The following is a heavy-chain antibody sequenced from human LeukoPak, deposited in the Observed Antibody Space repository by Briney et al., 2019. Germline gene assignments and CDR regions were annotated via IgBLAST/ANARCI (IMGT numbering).Heavy chain of an antibody. CDR3: ARGQNTIFEVVTPSYWFDP. CDR2: INHSGST. J-gene: IGHJ5*02. D-gene: IGHD3-3*01. CDR1: GGSFSGYY. Sequence: PSETLSLTCAVYGGSFSGYYWSWIRQPPGKGLEWIGEINHSGSTNYNPSLKSRVTISVDTSKNQFSLKLSSVTAADTAVYYCARGQNTIFEVVTPSYWFDPWGQGTLVTVSS. V-gene: IGHV4-34*01.